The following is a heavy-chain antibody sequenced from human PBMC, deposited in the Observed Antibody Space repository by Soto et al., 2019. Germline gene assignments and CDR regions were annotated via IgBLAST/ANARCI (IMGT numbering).Heavy chain of an antibody. J-gene: IGHJ6*02. Sequence: SVKVSCKASGFTLSSSAVQWVRQARGQRLEWIGWIVVGSGNTNYAQKFQERVTITRDMSTSTAYMELSSLRSEDTAVYYCAADPGGSYYPYYYYGMDVWGQGTTVTVSS. CDR1: GFTLSSSA. D-gene: IGHD1-26*01. V-gene: IGHV1-58*01. CDR3: AADPGGSYYPYYYYGMDV. CDR2: IVVGSGNT.